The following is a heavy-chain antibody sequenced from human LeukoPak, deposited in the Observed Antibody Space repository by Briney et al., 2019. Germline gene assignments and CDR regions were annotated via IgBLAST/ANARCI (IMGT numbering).Heavy chain of an antibody. D-gene: IGHD1-26*01. J-gene: IGHJ4*02. Sequence: SQTLSLTCTVSGGSISSGSYYWSWIRQPAGKGLEWIGRIYTSGSTNYNPSLRSRVTISVDTSKNQFSLKLSSVPAADTAVYYCARGGLLRDIDYWGQGTLVAVSS. CDR2: IYTSGST. CDR3: ARGGLLRDIDY. CDR1: GGSISSGSYY. V-gene: IGHV4-61*02.